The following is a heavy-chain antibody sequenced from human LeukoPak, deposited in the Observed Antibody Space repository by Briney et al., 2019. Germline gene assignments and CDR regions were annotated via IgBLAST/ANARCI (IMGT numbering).Heavy chain of an antibody. CDR1: GGSFSGYY. D-gene: IGHD6-13*01. Sequence: SETLSLTCAVYGGSFSGYYWSWIRQPPGKGLEWIGEINHSGSTNYNPSLKSRVTMSVDTSKNQFPLKLSSVTAADTAVYYCATIAAAVHYFDYWGQGTLVTVSS. CDR3: ATIAAAVHYFDY. V-gene: IGHV4-34*01. J-gene: IGHJ4*02. CDR2: INHSGST.